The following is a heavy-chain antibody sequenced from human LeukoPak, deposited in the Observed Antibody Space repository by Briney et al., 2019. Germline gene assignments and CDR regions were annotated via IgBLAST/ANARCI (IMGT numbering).Heavy chain of an antibody. CDR3: AKGGLMTTVDY. Sequence: PGGSLRLSCAASGFTFSSYAMSWVRQAPGKGLEWVSSISGSGYSTYYADSVKGRFTISRDNPKNTLYLQMNSLGAEDTAVYYCAKGGLMTTVDYWGQGTLVTVSS. CDR1: GFTFSSYA. V-gene: IGHV3-23*01. D-gene: IGHD4-17*01. CDR2: ISGSGYST. J-gene: IGHJ4*02.